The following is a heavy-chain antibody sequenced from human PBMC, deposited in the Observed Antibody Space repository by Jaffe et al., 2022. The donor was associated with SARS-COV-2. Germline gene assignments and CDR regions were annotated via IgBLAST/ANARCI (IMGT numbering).Heavy chain of an antibody. CDR2: ISWNSGSI. V-gene: IGHV3-9*01. D-gene: IGHD5-12*01. CDR1: GFTFDDYA. J-gene: IGHJ6*02. CDR3: AKDIFSVGGYDPRTGYYGMDV. Sequence: EVQLVESGGGLVQPGRSLRLSCAASGFTFDDYAMHWVRQAPGKGLEWVSGISWNSGSIGYADSVKGRFTISRDNAKNSLYLQMNSLRAEDTALYYCAKDIFSVGGYDPRTGYYGMDVWGQGTTVTVSS.